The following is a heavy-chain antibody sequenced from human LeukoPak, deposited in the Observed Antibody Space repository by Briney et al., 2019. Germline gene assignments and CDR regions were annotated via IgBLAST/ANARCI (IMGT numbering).Heavy chain of an antibody. CDR2: ISSSGSTI. D-gene: IGHD3-10*01. CDR3: ARTYGSGKFGY. J-gene: IGHJ4*02. V-gene: IGHV3-11*01. Sequence: GGSLRLSCAASGFTFSDYYMSWIRQAPGPGMERVSYISSSGSTIYYADSVKGRFTISRDNAKNSLYLQMNSLRAEDTAVYYCARTYGSGKFGYWGQGTLVALSS. CDR1: GFTFSDYY.